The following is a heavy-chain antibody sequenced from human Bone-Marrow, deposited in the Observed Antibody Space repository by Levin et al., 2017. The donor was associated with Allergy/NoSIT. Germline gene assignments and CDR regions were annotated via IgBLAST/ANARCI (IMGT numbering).Heavy chain of an antibody. J-gene: IGHJ4*02. CDR3: ARAAYYEFVWGSFRFFDH. CDR1: GGSLTNGDYY. Sequence: PSESLSLTCAVSGGSLTNGDYYWSWIRQSPGKGLGWIGYIYYSGSTYYNPSLKSRVLISIDTSENQFSLKLKSVTAADTAVYFCARAAYYEFVWGSFRFFDHWGQGSLVTVSS. CDR2: IYYSGST. V-gene: IGHV4-30-4*01. D-gene: IGHD3-16*02.